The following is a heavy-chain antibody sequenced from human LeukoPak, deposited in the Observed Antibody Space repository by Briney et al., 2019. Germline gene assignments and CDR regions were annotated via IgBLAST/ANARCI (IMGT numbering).Heavy chain of an antibody. D-gene: IGHD5-18*01. J-gene: IGHJ4*02. CDR1: GYTFTGYY. Sequence: GASVKVSCKASGYTFTGYYMHWVRQAPGQGLEWMGWINPNSGGTKYAQKFQGRVTMTRDTSISTAYMELSRLRSDDTAVYYCARVHTMTGYSYGYYPYWGQGTLVTVSS. CDR3: ARVHTMTGYSYGYYPY. CDR2: INPNSGGT. V-gene: IGHV1-2*02.